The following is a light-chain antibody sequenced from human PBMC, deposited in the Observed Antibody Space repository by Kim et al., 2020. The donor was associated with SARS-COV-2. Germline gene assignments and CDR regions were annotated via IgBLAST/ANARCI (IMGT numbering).Light chain of an antibody. CDR2: GAS. V-gene: IGKV1-16*02. Sequence: DIQMTQSPSSLSASVGDRVTITCRASQDIKNNLAWFQQKPGKAPKSLISGASSLQSGVSSKFSGTGYGTDFTLIISSLQPEDFATYYCQHYDSYPLTFGGGTKLEI. J-gene: IGKJ4*01. CDR3: QHYDSYPLT. CDR1: QDIKNN.